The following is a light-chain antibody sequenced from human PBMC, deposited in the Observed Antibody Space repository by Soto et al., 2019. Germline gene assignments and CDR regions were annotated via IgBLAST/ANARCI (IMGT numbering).Light chain of an antibody. V-gene: IGKV3-20*01. Sequence: EIVLTQSPGTLSLSPGERATLSCRASQSVSSSYLAWYQQKPGQAPRLLIYGASSRATGIPDRFSGSGSGTDFSLTISRLAPADFAVHECQQDGSSPRTFGQGTKVEI. CDR1: QSVSSSY. J-gene: IGKJ1*01. CDR3: QQDGSSPRT. CDR2: GAS.